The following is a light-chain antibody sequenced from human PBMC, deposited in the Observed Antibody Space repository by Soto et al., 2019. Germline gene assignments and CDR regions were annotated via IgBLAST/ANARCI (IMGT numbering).Light chain of an antibody. CDR3: AAWDYSLSGRVI. CDR1: DSNIENGY. Sequence: QSVLTQPPSASGTPGQRVTISCSGNDSNIENGYVYWYQQLPGTAPRLLISRSRQRPSGVPDRFSGSKSGPSASLAISGLRSEVEADYDCAAWDYSLSGRVIFGGGTQLTF. CDR2: RSR. J-gene: IGLJ2*01. V-gene: IGLV1-47*01.